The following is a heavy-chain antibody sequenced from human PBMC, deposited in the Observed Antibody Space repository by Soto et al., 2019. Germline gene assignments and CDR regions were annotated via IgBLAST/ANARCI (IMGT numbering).Heavy chain of an antibody. D-gene: IGHD6-13*01. J-gene: IGHJ4*02. V-gene: IGHV3-9*01. CDR1: GFTFDDYA. CDR2: ISWNRGSI. CDR3: AKGHSSSWSTFDS. Sequence: GGSLRLSCAASGFTFDDYAMHWVRQAPGKGLEWVSGISWNRGSIGYADSVKGRFTISRDNAKNSLYLQMNSLRGEDTALYYCAKGHSSSWSTFDSWGQGTLVTVSS.